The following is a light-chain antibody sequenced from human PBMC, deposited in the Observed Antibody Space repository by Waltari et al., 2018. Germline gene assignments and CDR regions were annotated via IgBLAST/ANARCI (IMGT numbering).Light chain of an antibody. CDR1: ASNIGNNV. Sequence: QSVLTQPPSASGTPGQGVTISCSGGASNIGNNVLNWFQQVPGKAPKLLIYRSDRRPEGVPDRFSGSKSGTSASLAISGLQSEDEADYYCAAWDDSLNGRWVFGGGTKVTVL. J-gene: IGLJ3*02. CDR3: AAWDDSLNGRWV. CDR2: RSD. V-gene: IGLV1-44*01.